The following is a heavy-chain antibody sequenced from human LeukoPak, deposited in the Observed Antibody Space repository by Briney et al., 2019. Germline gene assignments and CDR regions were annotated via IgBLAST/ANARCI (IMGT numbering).Heavy chain of an antibody. CDR1: GYTFTSYD. Sequence: ASVKVSCKASGYTFTSYDINWVRQATGQGLEWMGWMNPNSGNTGYAQKFQGRVTMTRNTSISTAYMELSSLRSEDTAVYYCARGGRITIFGVVTDYYYGVDVWGQGTTVTVSS. D-gene: IGHD3-3*01. CDR2: MNPNSGNT. J-gene: IGHJ6*02. CDR3: ARGGRITIFGVVTDYYYGVDV. V-gene: IGHV1-8*01.